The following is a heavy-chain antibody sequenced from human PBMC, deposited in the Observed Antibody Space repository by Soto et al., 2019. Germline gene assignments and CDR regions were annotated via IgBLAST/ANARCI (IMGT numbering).Heavy chain of an antibody. CDR2: IYYSGST. CDR3: ARHVAVGYYYYYYGMDV. V-gene: IGHV4-39*01. J-gene: IGHJ6*02. CDR1: GGSISSSSYY. D-gene: IGHD2-21*01. Sequence: SETLSLTCTVSGGSISSSSYYWGWIRQPPGKGLEWIGSIYYSGSTYYNPSLKSRVTISVDTSKNQFSLKLSSVTAADTAVYYCARHVAVGYYYYYYGMDVWGQGTTVTVSS.